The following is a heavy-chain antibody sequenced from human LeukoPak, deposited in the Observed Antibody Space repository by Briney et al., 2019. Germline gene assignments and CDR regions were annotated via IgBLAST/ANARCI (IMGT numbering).Heavy chain of an antibody. CDR2: INPSGGST. CDR3: ARDRAAPYNWNDGLDY. V-gene: IGHV1-46*01. Sequence: ASVKVSCKASGGTFSSYAISWVRQAPGQGLEWMGIINPSGGSTSYAQKFQGRVTMTRDTSTSTVYMELSSLRSEDTAVYYCARDRAAPYNWNDGLDYWGQGTLVTVSS. CDR1: GGTFSSYA. D-gene: IGHD1-1*01. J-gene: IGHJ4*02.